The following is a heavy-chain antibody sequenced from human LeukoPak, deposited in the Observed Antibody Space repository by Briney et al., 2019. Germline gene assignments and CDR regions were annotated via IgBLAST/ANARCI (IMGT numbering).Heavy chain of an antibody. V-gene: IGHV3-21*01. Sequence: GSLRLSCAASGFTFRNYNMNWVRQAPGQGLEWVSSISSSSSYIHYADSVKGRFSISRDNANNSLYLQMNTLRAEDTAVYYCARLPTRLREGYYFYYGLDVWGQGTTVTVSS. J-gene: IGHJ6*02. D-gene: IGHD3-16*01. CDR1: GFTFRNYN. CDR3: ARLPTRLREGYYFYYGLDV. CDR2: ISSSSSYI.